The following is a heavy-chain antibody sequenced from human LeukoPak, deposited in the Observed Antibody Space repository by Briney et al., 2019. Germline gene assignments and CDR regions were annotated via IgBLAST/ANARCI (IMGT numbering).Heavy chain of an antibody. Sequence: SLRLSCAASGFTFSDYQMSWIRQAPGKGLEWVSYITSRSSYTYYPDSVKGRFTFSRDNAKNSLYLQMNSLRADDTAVYYCARNWNDVLHYWGQGTLVTVSS. CDR2: ITSRSSYT. V-gene: IGHV3-11*03. CDR1: GFTFSDYQ. J-gene: IGHJ4*02. CDR3: ARNWNDVLHY. D-gene: IGHD1-1*01.